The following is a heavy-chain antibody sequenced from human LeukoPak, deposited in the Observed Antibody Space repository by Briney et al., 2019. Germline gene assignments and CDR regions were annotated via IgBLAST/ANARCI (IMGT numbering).Heavy chain of an antibody. CDR1: GFTFTSSA. Sequence: AASVKVSCKASGFTFTSSAMQWVRQARGQRLEWIGWIVVGSGNTNYAQKFQERVTITRDMSTSTAYMELSSPRSEDTAVYYCAADYDTDGPPDYWGQGTLVTVSS. V-gene: IGHV1-58*02. J-gene: IGHJ4*02. CDR3: AADYDTDGPPDY. CDR2: IVVGSGNT. D-gene: IGHD3-9*01.